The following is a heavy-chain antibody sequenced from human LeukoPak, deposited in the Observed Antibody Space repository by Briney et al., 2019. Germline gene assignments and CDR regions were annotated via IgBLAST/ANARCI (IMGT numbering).Heavy chain of an antibody. J-gene: IGHJ4*02. CDR1: GFTFSSYA. D-gene: IGHD3-9*01. CDR3: AKDDSDYDILTGYSPYFDY. CDR2: ISGSGGST. Sequence: GGSLRLSCAASGFTFSSYAMSWVRQAPGKGLEWVSAISGSGGSTYYADSVKGRFTISRDNSKNTLYLQMNSLRAEDTAVYYCAKDDSDYDILTGYSPYFDYWGQGTLVTVPS. V-gene: IGHV3-23*01.